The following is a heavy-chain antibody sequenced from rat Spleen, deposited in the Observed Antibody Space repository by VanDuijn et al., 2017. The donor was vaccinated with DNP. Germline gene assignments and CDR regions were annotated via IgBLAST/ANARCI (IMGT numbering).Heavy chain of an antibody. D-gene: IGHD4-6*01. J-gene: IGHJ2*01. Sequence: EVQLVESGGDLVQPGRSLKLSCAASGFSFSNYDMAWVRQMPSRGLEWVAAISPPGGSTYYRDSVKARFTISRDNAKSTLYRQMDSLRAEDTATYYCTTDWGDYWGQGVMVTVSS. CDR2: ISPPGGST. CDR3: TTDWGDY. V-gene: IGHV5-27*01. CDR1: GFSFSNYD.